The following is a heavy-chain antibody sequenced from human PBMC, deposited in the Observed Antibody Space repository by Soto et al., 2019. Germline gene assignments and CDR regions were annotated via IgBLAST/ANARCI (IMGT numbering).Heavy chain of an antibody. CDR3: ATTRGLAVGGSFDY. Sequence: SSETLSLTCIVSGGSITRRSSYWARIRQPPGKGLEWVGTFYDGNTYHNPSLRSRITIAVDTSKNQFSLKLNSVAAADTAFYYCATTRGLAVGGSFDYWGQGMLVTVSS. D-gene: IGHD3-10*01. J-gene: IGHJ4*02. V-gene: IGHV4-39*01. CDR2: FYDGNT. CDR1: GGSITRRSSY.